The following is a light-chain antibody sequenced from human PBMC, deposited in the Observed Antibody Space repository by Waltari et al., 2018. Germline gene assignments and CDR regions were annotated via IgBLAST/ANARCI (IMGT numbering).Light chain of an antibody. CDR1: DIGGRT. CDR2: GDT. J-gene: IGLJ1*01. Sequence: SYVLTQPPSVSVAPGKTARIACGLNDIGGRTVNWYQQKPGQAPVLVVYGDTDRPSGIPERFFGSTSGNSATLTISRVEAGDEADYYCQVWVSRTDHYVFGTGTKVTV. CDR3: QVWVSRTDHYV. V-gene: IGLV3-21*03.